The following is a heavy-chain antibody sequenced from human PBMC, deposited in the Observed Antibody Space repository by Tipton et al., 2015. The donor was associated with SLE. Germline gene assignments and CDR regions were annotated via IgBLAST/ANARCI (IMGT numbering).Heavy chain of an antibody. J-gene: IGHJ6*02. CDR3: AKVRATMVRGVKFYFYGRDV. Sequence: TLSLTCTISGWSVSSASYYWTWIRQPPGKGMEWLGYIFYSGDATYHPSLKSRVTISIDTSKNQFSLKLTSVTAADMAVYYCAKVRATMVRGVKFYFYGRDVWGQGITVTVSS. CDR2: IFYSGDA. V-gene: IGHV4-61*01. D-gene: IGHD3-10*01. CDR1: GWSVSSASYY.